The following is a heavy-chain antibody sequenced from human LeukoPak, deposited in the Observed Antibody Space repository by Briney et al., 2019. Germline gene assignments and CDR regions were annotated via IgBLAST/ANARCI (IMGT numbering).Heavy chain of an antibody. V-gene: IGHV3-64D*09. J-gene: IGHJ5*01. Sequence: GGSLRLSCSASGFTFTSYSMHWVRQAPGKGLEYVSAINDNGGSTYYVDSVKGRFTISRDNSKNTLYLQMSSLRGDDTAIYYCVSRTSSGWYDFWGQGTLVIVSS. CDR3: VSRTSSGWYDF. CDR1: GFTFTSYS. CDR2: INDNGGST. D-gene: IGHD6-19*01.